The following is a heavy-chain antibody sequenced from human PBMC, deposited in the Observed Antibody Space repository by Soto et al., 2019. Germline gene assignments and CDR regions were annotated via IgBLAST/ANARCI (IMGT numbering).Heavy chain of an antibody. CDR1: GFTFNTFG. Sequence: GGSLRLSCAASGFTFNTFGMHWVRQAPGKGLEWVAVVSYDGSNKYYVDSVKGRFTISRDNSKNTLYLQMNSLRAEDTAVYFCAKDKGRVLTYFHYWGQGTLVTVSS. CDR3: AKDKGRVLTYFHY. D-gene: IGHD7-27*01. J-gene: IGHJ4*02. V-gene: IGHV3-30*18. CDR2: VSYDGSNK.